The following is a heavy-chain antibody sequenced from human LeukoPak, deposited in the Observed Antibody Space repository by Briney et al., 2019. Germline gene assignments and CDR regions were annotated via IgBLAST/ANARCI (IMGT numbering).Heavy chain of an antibody. Sequence: GSLRLSCVVSGFTFSSSWMHWVRQAPGRGLVYVSRISSDGSDIFYADSVKGRFTISRDNSKNMLYLQMNSLRAEDTAVYYCARDKGAATEERSDYWGQGTLVTVSS. V-gene: IGHV3-74*01. CDR2: ISSDGSDI. CDR1: GFTFSSSW. CDR3: ARDKGAATEERSDY. J-gene: IGHJ4*02. D-gene: IGHD1-26*01.